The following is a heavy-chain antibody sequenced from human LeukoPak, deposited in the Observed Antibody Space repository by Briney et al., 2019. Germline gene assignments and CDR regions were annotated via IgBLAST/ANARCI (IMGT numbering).Heavy chain of an antibody. V-gene: IGHV3-30*14. J-gene: IGHJ4*02. CDR1: GFTFSDYA. CDR3: VKDLLQVTMKKLDH. D-gene: IGHD4-11*01. CDR2: ISKDGSDK. Sequence: GGSLRLSCAASGFTFSDYAMHWVRQAPGKGLEWVAVISKDGSDKYYPGSVRGRFTISRDNSKNTLYLQMSSLRPEDTAVYYCVKDLLQVTMKKLDHWGQGTLVTVPS.